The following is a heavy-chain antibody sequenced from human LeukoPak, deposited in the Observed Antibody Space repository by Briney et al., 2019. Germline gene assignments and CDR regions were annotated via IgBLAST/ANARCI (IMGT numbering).Heavy chain of an antibody. CDR3: ARFPVSSGWSFDY. D-gene: IGHD6-19*01. V-gene: IGHV3-48*02. CDR2: ISSSGSTM. Sequence: GGSLRLSCAASGFTFSSHSMTWVRLAPGKGLEWVSYISSSGSTMYYADSVKGRFTISRDNAKNSLYLQMNSLRDDDTAVYYCARFPVSSGWSFDYWGQGALVTVSS. CDR1: GFTFSSHS. J-gene: IGHJ4*02.